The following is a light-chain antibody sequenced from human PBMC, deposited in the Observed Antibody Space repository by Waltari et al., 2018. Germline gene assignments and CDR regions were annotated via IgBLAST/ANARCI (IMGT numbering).Light chain of an antibody. CDR2: NAS. CDR1: QAISNNY. J-gene: IGKJ1*01. CDR3: QQYGSPPRT. V-gene: IGKV3-20*01. Sequence: EIVLTQSPGTLSFSPGERATLSCRASQAISNNYLAWYQQKPGQAPRLLIYNASLRGTGNPDKFIGSWSGTDFTLTISILEPEDFAVYYCQQYGSPPRTFGQGTKVEIK.